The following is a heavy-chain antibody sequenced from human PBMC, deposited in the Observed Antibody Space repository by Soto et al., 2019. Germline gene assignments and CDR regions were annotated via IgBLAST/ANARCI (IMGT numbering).Heavy chain of an antibody. D-gene: IGHD3-22*01. CDR3: LTYYYDSSGYPLDY. V-gene: IGHV1-24*01. CDR1: GYTLTELS. Sequence: ASVKVSCKVPGYTLTELSMHWVRQAPGKGLEWMGGFDPEDGETIYAQKFQGRVTMTEDTSTDTAYMELSSLRSEDTAVYYCLTYYYDSSGYPLDYWGQGTLVTVSS. J-gene: IGHJ4*02. CDR2: FDPEDGET.